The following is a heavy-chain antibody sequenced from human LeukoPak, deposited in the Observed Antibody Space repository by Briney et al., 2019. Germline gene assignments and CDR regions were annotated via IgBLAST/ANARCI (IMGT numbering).Heavy chain of an antibody. D-gene: IGHD6-19*01. Sequence: GGSLRLSCAASGFTFSSYAMSWVRQAPGKGLEWVSAISGSGGSTYYADSVKGRFTISRDNSKDTLYLQMNSLRAEDTAVYYCAKDLYSSGWYYFDYWGQGTLVTVSS. CDR1: GFTFSSYA. CDR3: AKDLYSSGWYYFDY. CDR2: ISGSGGST. J-gene: IGHJ4*02. V-gene: IGHV3-23*01.